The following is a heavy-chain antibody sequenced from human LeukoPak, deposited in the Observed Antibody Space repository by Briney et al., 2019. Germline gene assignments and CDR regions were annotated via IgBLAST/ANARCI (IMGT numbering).Heavy chain of an antibody. CDR1: GGSISSGGYS. Sequence: SETLSLTCAVSGGSISSGGYSWSWIRQPPGQGLEWIGYIYHSGSTYYNPSLKSRVTISVDRSKNPFSLKLSSVTAADTAVYYCAREMVMKGAFDIWGQGTMVTVSS. V-gene: IGHV4-30-2*01. CDR2: IYHSGST. D-gene: IGHD2-21*01. CDR3: AREMVMKGAFDI. J-gene: IGHJ3*02.